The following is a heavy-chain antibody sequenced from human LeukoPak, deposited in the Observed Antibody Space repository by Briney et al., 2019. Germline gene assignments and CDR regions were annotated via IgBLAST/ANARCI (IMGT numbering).Heavy chain of an antibody. D-gene: IGHD4-17*01. J-gene: IGHJ4*02. V-gene: IGHV3-64*01. CDR3: AREPALGDLDY. CDR1: GFTFSSYA. Sequence: GGSLRLSCVASGFTFSSYAMHWVRQAPGKGLEYVSVINSNGRNTYYVNSVKGRFTISRDNSKNTLYLQMGSLRPEGTGVYFCAREPALGDLDYWGQGALVTVSS. CDR2: INSNGRNT.